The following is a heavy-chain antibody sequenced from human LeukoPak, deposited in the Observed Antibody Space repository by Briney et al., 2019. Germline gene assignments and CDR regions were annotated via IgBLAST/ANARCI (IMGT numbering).Heavy chain of an antibody. J-gene: IGHJ5*02. V-gene: IGHV1-2*02. CDR2: INPNSGGT. Sequence: EASVKVSCKASGYTFTGYYMHWVRQAPGQGLEWMGWINPNSGGTNYAQKFQGRVTMTTDTSTSTASMELRSLRSDDTAVYYCARLIPQKWELPGKWFDPWGQGTLVTVSS. CDR3: ARLIPQKWELPGKWFDP. CDR1: GYTFTGYY. D-gene: IGHD1-26*01.